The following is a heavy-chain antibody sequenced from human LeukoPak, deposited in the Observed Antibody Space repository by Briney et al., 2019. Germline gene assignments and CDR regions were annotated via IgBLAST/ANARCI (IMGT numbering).Heavy chain of an antibody. V-gene: IGHV3-21*01. CDR1: GFTFSTYG. CDR2: ISDTSSYI. D-gene: IGHD3-22*01. J-gene: IGHJ4*02. CDR3: ASTGVSNYYDSSGYLN. Sequence: GGSLRLSCAASGFTFSTYGMNWVRQPPGKGREWGSSISDTSSYIYYADSVKGRFTISRDNAKNSLHLQMNSLRAEETAVYYCASTGVSNYYDSSGYLNWGQGTLVTVSS.